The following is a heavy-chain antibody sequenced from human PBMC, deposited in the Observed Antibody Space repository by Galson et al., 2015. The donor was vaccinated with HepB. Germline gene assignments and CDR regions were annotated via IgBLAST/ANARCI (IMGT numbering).Heavy chain of an antibody. V-gene: IGHV3-33*01. CDR2: LWNDESKR. Sequence: SLRLSCAASGFTFSNYVMHWVRQPPGKGLEWVAVLWNDESKRFYRDSVKGRFTITRDNSKNTLYLQMSSLRAEDTAVYYCARDSCSRTSCYMPDDRFDIWGKGTSVTV. D-gene: IGHD2-2*02. CDR3: ARDSCSRTSCYMPDDRFDI. J-gene: IGHJ3*02. CDR1: GFTFSNYV.